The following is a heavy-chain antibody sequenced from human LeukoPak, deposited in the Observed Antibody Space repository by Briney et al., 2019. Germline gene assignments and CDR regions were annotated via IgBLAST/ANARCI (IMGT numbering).Heavy chain of an antibody. CDR2: INPNSGGT. CDR3: THIAMVRGEHVDY. Sequence: ASVKVSCKASGYTFTGYYMHWVRQAPGQGLEWMGWINPNSGGTNYAQKFQARVTMTRDTSISTAYMELSRLRSDDTAVYYCTHIAMVRGEHVDYWGQGTLVTVSS. J-gene: IGHJ4*02. CDR1: GYTFTGYY. D-gene: IGHD3-10*01. V-gene: IGHV1-2*02.